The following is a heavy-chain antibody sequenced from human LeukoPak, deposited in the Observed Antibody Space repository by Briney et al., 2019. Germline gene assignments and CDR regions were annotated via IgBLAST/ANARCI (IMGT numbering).Heavy chain of an antibody. CDR3: ARSIAVAVIDY. V-gene: IGHV4-30-4*08. D-gene: IGHD6-19*01. CDR2: IYYSGST. J-gene: IGHJ4*02. CDR1: GGPISSGDYY. Sequence: SETLSLTCTVSGGPISSGDYYWSWIRQPPGKGLEWIGYIYYSGSTYYNPSLKSRVTISVDTSKNQFSLKLSSVTAADTAVYYCARSIAVAVIDYWGQGTLVTVSS.